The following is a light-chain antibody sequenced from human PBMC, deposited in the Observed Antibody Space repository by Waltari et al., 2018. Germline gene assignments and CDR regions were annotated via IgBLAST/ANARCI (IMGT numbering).Light chain of an antibody. CDR1: STDLARYNL. Sequence: QSALSQPASVSGSPGQSLTITCTGASTDLARYNLFAWYQHHPNRAPKLIIYEATKRPSGISHRFSGAKSGATAPLRISGLQADDEADYYCCSYTGSSTSYGCGGGTKVTVL. V-gene: IGLV2-23*01. CDR2: EAT. J-gene: IGLJ1*01. CDR3: CSYTGSSTSYG.